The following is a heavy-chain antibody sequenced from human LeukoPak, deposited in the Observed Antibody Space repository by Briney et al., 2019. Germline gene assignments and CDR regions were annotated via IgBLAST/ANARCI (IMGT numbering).Heavy chain of an antibody. CDR2: IDGSGGTT. D-gene: IGHD2-2*01. CDR1: GFTFTRNA. CDR3: AKANCRSTSWSRGDN. V-gene: IGHV3-23*01. Sequence: PGGSLRLSCAASGFTFTRNAIAWVRQAPGKGLEWVSAIDGSGGTTFYADSVKGRVTISRDQSTNTVYLQMNSLRADDTAVYYCAKANCRSTSWSRGDNWRQRTLDGVSS. J-gene: IGHJ4*02.